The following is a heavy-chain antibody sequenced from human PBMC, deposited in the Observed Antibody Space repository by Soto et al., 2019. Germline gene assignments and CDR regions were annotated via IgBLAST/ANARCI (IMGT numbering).Heavy chain of an antibody. J-gene: IGHJ5*02. D-gene: IGHD3-16*01. V-gene: IGHV4-59*08. CDR2: IYYSGST. CDR3: SRYYES. Sequence: SETLSLTCTLSGGSISIYYWSWIRQPPGKGLEWIGYIYYSGSTNYNPSLKSRVTISVDTSKNQFSLKLSSVTAANPAVYYCSRYYESWGQGSLVTVCS. CDR1: GGSISIYY.